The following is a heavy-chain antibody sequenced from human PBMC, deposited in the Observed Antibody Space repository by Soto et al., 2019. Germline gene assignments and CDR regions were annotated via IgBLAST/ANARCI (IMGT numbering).Heavy chain of an antibody. D-gene: IGHD3-22*01. J-gene: IGHJ4*02. CDR1: GFTVSTYW. Sequence: GGSLRLSCAASGFTVSTYWMSWVRQTPGKWLEWVATIKGDGSERNYVDSVKGRVTISRDNSKNTLYLQMNSLRAEDTAVYYCAKGHGYYYDSSGYSSPFAYWGQGTLVTVSS. CDR3: AKGHGYYYDSSGYSSPFAY. V-gene: IGHV3-7*03. CDR2: IKGDGSER.